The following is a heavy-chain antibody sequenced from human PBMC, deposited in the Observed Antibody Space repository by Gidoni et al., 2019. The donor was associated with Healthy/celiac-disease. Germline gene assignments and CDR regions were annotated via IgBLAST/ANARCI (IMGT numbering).Heavy chain of an antibody. V-gene: IGHV3-7*01. CDR1: GFTFSSYW. CDR3: ARDLWELRKDEVLNWFDP. D-gene: IGHD1-26*01. Sequence: EVQLVEPGGGLVQPGGSLRLSCAASGFTFSSYWRSWVRQAPGKGQEWVANIKEDGSEKYYEDSVKGRFTISRDNAKNSLYLQMNSLRAEDTAVYYCARDLWELRKDEVLNWFDPWGQGTLVTVSS. CDR2: IKEDGSEK. J-gene: IGHJ5*02.